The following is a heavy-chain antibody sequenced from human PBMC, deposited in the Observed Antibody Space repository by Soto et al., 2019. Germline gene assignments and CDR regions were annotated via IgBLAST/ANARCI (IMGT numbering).Heavy chain of an antibody. CDR1: GYTFTIYD. CDR2: MSPNSGNT. V-gene: IGHV1-8*02. Sequence: ASVKVSCKVSGYTFTIYDINWVRQATGQGPEWMGWMSPNSGNTGYAQKFQGRVTMTRDTSINTAYMELSSLISDDTAVYYCSYGANQYFDYWGQGALVTVSS. J-gene: IGHJ4*02. D-gene: IGHD4-17*01. CDR3: SYGANQYFDY.